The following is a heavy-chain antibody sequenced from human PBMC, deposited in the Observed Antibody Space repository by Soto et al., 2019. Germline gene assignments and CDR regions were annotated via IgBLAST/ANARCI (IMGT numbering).Heavy chain of an antibody. CDR3: ARDHYYDSSGYSTPSDY. D-gene: IGHD3-22*01. CDR1: GGTFSSYT. Sequence: GASVKVSCKASGGTFSSYTISWVRQAPGQGLEWMGRIIPILGIANYAQKFQGRVTITADKSTSTAYMELSSLRSEDTAVYYCARDHYYDSSGYSTPSDYWGQGTLVTVSS. CDR2: IIPILGIA. J-gene: IGHJ4*02. V-gene: IGHV1-69*04.